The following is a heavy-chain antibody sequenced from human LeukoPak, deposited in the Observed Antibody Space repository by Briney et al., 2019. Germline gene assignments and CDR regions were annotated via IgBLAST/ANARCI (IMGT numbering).Heavy chain of an antibody. J-gene: IGHJ6*02. Sequence: GGSLRLSCAASGFTFSSYAMSWVRQAPGKGLEWVSAISGSGGSTYYAGSVKGRFTISRDNSKNTLYLQMNSLRAEDTAVYYCAKDLRYYYGSGSYYYYGMDVWGQGTTVTVSS. CDR3: AKDLRYYYGSGSYYYYGMDV. CDR1: GFTFSSYA. V-gene: IGHV3-23*01. D-gene: IGHD3-10*01. CDR2: ISGSGGST.